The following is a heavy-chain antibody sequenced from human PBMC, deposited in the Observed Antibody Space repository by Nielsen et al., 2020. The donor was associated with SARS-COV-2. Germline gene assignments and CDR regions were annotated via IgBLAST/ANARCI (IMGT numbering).Heavy chain of an antibody. Sequence: GESLKISCQGSGYSFTSYWISWVRQMPGKGLEWMGRIDPSDSYTNYSPSFQGHVTISADKSISTAYLQWSSLKASDTAMYYCARLTPPSGPAPKEYGMDVWGRGTTVTVSS. D-gene: IGHD4-23*01. CDR3: ARLTPPSGPAPKEYGMDV. CDR1: GYSFTSYW. V-gene: IGHV5-10-1*01. J-gene: IGHJ6*02. CDR2: IDPSDSYT.